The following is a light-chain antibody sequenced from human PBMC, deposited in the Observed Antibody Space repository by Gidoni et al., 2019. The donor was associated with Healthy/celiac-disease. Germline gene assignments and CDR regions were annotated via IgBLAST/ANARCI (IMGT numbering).Light chain of an antibody. CDR1: QSVSSID. CDR2: GAS. Sequence: EIVLTQSPGTRSLSPGERATLSCRASQSVSSIDLAWYQQKPGQAPRLLIYGASSRATGIPDRFSGSGSGTDFTLTISRLEPEDFAVYYCQQYGSSLLTFGGGTKVEIK. J-gene: IGKJ4*01. CDR3: QQYGSSLLT. V-gene: IGKV3-20*01.